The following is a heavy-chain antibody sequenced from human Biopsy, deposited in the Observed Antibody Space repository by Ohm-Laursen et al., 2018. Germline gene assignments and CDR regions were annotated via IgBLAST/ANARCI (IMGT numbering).Heavy chain of an antibody. CDR2: IIPMFGTA. J-gene: IGHJ4*02. V-gene: IGHV1-69*01. CDR3: ARGPHSGSHSCFDY. CDR1: GGTFINYA. Sequence: GSSVKVSCKSSGGTFINYAISWVRQAPGHGLEWMGGIIPMFGTANYAQMFQGRVTISADESTSTSYMELSSLTTEDTAIYYCARGPHSGSHSCFDYWGRGTLVTVSS. D-gene: IGHD1-26*01.